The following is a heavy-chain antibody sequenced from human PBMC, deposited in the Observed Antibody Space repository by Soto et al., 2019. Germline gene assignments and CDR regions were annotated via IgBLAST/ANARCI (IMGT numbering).Heavy chain of an antibody. D-gene: IGHD3-10*01. CDR3: ARGNYNYYYGMDV. V-gene: IGHV3-33*01. CDR1: GFTFSLYG. CDR2: IWYDGSNT. Sequence: QLQLVESGGGVVQPGTSLRLSCAASGFTFSLYGMHWVRQPPGKGLERVAAIWYDGSNTYYADSVKGRFTISRDNSKNTLYLQMNSLRAEDATVYYCARGNYNYYYGMDVWGQGTTVTVSS. J-gene: IGHJ6*02.